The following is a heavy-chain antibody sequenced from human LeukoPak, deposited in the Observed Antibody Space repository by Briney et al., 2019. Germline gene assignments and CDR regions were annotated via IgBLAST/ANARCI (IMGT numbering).Heavy chain of an antibody. Sequence: SVKVSCKASGYTFTSYGISWVRQAPGQGLEWMARIIPILGIANYAQKFQGRVTITADKSTSTAYMELSSLRSEDTAVYYCARVDPGRSSSWYFQHWGQGTLVTVSS. V-gene: IGHV1-69*04. CDR2: IIPILGIA. D-gene: IGHD6-13*01. J-gene: IGHJ1*01. CDR1: GYTFTSYG. CDR3: ARVDPGRSSSWYFQH.